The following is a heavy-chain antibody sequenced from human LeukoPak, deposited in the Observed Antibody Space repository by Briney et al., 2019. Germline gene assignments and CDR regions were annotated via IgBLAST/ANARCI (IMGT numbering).Heavy chain of an antibody. Sequence: GALSLSCAASGFTFSSYGMHWVRQAPGKGLEWVAVISYDGSNKYYADSVKGRFTISRDNSKNTLYLQMNSLRAEDTAVYYCAKELRSNRNLGNAFDIWGQGTMVTVSS. D-gene: IGHD1-1*01. V-gene: IGHV3-30*18. CDR2: ISYDGSNK. CDR3: AKELRSNRNLGNAFDI. J-gene: IGHJ3*02. CDR1: GFTFSSYG.